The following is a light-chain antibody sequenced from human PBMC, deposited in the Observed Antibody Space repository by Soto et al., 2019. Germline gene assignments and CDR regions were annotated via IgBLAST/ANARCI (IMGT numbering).Light chain of an antibody. CDR2: DVA. Sequence: QSALTQPASVSGPPGQSITISCTGISADVGTSNFVSWYQHHPGKAPRLILYDVANRPSGVSNRFSGSKSGDTASLTISGLQVDDEADYYCTSYRRGPLYVFGTGTKVTVL. J-gene: IGLJ1*01. V-gene: IGLV2-14*03. CDR3: TSYRRGPLYV. CDR1: SADVGTSNF.